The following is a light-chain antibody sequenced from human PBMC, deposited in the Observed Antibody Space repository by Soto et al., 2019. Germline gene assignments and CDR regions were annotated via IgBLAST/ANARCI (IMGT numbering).Light chain of an antibody. V-gene: IGKV1-5*03. CDR1: QSISSW. Sequence: DIQMTQSPSTLSASVGDRVTITCRASQSISSWLAWYQQKPGKAPKLLIYKASSLESGGPSRFSGSGSGTEFTLTISSLQPDDFATHYCQQYNSYQKTFGQGTKVEIK. CDR2: KAS. J-gene: IGKJ1*01. CDR3: QQYNSYQKT.